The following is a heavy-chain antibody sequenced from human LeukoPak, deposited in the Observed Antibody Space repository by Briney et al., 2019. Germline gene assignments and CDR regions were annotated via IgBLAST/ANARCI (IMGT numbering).Heavy chain of an antibody. D-gene: IGHD4-17*01. CDR2: INPNSGGT. CDR3: ARVGFEYGDNRWFDP. Sequence: ASVKVSCKASGYTFTGYYMHWVRQAPGQGLEWMGWINPNSGGTNYAQKFQGRVTMTRDASISTAYMELSRLRSDDTAVYYCARVGFEYGDNRWFDPWGQGTLVTVSS. J-gene: IGHJ5*02. CDR1: GYTFTGYY. V-gene: IGHV1-2*02.